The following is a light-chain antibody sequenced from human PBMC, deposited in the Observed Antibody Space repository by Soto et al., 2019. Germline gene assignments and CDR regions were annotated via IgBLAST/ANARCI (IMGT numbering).Light chain of an antibody. CDR1: QYITIY. CDR3: QQRADWPIT. V-gene: IGKV3-11*01. J-gene: IGKJ5*01. Sequence: EIGLTQSPATLYLSPGERATLSCRASQYITIYLAWYQQKPGQAPRLPIYDASNRATGIPARFSGSGSGTDFTLTISSLEPDDVAVYYCQQRADWPITFGQGTRLEMK. CDR2: DAS.